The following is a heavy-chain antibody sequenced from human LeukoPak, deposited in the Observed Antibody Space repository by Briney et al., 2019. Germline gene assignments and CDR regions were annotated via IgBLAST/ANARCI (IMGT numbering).Heavy chain of an antibody. CDR1: GGSFSGYY. CDR2: INHSGST. CDR3: ARESGSYSNYVSGVVESNYFDY. Sequence: SETLSLTCAVYGGSFSGYYWSWIRQPPGKGLEWIGEINHSGSTNYNPSLKSRVTISVDTSKNQFSLKLSSVTAADTAVYYCARESGSYSNYVSGVVESNYFDYWGQGTLVTVSS. J-gene: IGHJ4*02. D-gene: IGHD4-11*01. V-gene: IGHV4-34*01.